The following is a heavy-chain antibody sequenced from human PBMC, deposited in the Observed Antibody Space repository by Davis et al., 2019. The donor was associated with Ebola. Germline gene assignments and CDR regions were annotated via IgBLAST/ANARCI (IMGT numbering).Heavy chain of an antibody. Sequence: GESLKISCAASGFTFSNYAMSWVRQAPGKGLEWVSTISGSGGSTYYADSVKGRFTISRDNSNNTLYLQMNSLRVEDTARYYCAKASWGPAARPLLDSWGQGTLVTVSS. CDR3: AKASWGPAARPLLDS. CDR2: ISGSGGST. J-gene: IGHJ4*02. D-gene: IGHD2-2*02. V-gene: IGHV3-23*01. CDR1: GFTFSNYA.